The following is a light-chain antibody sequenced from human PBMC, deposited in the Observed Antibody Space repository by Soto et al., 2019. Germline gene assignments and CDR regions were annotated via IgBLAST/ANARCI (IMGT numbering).Light chain of an antibody. J-gene: IGKJ1*01. Sequence: EIVLTQSPDTLSVSPGDWATLSCRASKSVSGNYLEWYQQRPGQDPRLLIYDASSRATGVPDRFGGSGSGTDFTLTISRLEPEDFAVDFCQHYADSPPSTFGQGTNVEIK. V-gene: IGKV3-20*01. CDR1: KSVSGNY. CDR3: QHYADSPPST. CDR2: DAS.